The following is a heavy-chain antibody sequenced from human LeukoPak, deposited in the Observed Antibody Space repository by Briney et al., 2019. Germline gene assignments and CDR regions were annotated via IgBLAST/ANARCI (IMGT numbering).Heavy chain of an antibody. D-gene: IGHD2-2*01. V-gene: IGHV3-7*01. J-gene: IGHJ4*02. Sequence: GGSLRLSCAASGFTFSSYWMSWVRQAPGKGLEWVANIKQDGSEKYYVDSVKGRFTISRDNAKNSLYLQMNSLRAEDTAVYYCARGRMDVPAALPDFWGQGTLVTVSS. CDR3: ARGRMDVPAALPDF. CDR2: IKQDGSEK. CDR1: GFTFSSYW.